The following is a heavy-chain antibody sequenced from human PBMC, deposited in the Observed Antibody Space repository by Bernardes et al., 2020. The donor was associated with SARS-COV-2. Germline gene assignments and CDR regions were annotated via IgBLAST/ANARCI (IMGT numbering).Heavy chain of an antibody. V-gene: IGHV4-34*01. CDR3: ARNEEYYDFWSGYSYGMDV. Sequence: SETLSLTCAVYGGSFNRYYWSWIRQPPGKGLEWIGEISHSGITNSNPSLKSRVTISVASSKSQFSLKLDSVTAADTAVYYCARNEEYYDFWSGYSYGMDVWGQGTTVTVSS. CDR1: GGSFNRYY. J-gene: IGHJ6*02. D-gene: IGHD3-3*01. CDR2: ISHSGIT.